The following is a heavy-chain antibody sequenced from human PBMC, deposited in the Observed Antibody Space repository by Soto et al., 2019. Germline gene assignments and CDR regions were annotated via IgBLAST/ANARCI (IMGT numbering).Heavy chain of an antibody. V-gene: IGHV4-59*01. CDR1: GGSISSYY. CDR2: MYYSGST. D-gene: IGHD3-22*01. Sequence: SETLSLTCTVSGGSISSYYWSWIRQPPGKGLEWIGYMYYSGSTNYNPSLKSRVTISVDTSKNQFSLKLSSVTAADTAVYYCGGKNYDSSGYFDYWGLGTLVTVSS. CDR3: GGKNYDSSGYFDY. J-gene: IGHJ4*02.